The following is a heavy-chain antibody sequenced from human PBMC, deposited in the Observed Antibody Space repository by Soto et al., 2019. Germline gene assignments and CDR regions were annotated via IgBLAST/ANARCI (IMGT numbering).Heavy chain of an antibody. CDR2: LSGNDAR. Sequence: ITLKESGPTLVQPTQTLTLTCSFSGFSLDNTEVGVNWFRQPPGKALEWLGLLSGNDARRYNPSLKTRFTVTKGTSKDKVVLTMTTMEPVDTATYYCAHRPEGLMYSRGWSYARDRWGQGILVTVSS. J-gene: IGHJ5*02. V-gene: IGHV2-5*01. CDR3: AHRPEGLMYSRGWSYARDR. D-gene: IGHD6-19*01. CDR1: GFSLDNTEVG.